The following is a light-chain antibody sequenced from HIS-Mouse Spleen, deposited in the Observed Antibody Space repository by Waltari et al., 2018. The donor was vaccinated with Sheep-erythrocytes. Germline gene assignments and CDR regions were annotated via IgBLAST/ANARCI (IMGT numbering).Light chain of an antibody. V-gene: IGLV2-11*01. Sequence: QSALTQPASVSGSPGQSITISCTGTSSAVGGYNYVSWYQQHPGKAHKLMIYDVSKRPSGVPDRFSGSKSGNTASLTISGLQAEDEADYYCCSYAGSYNHVFATGTKVTVL. CDR1: SSAVGGYNY. CDR2: DVS. J-gene: IGLJ1*01. CDR3: CSYAGSYNHV.